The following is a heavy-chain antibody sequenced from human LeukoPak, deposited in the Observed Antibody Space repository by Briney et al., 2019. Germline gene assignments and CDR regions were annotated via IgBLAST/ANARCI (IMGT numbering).Heavy chain of an antibody. CDR2: ISGSGGST. D-gene: IGHD2-8*02. V-gene: IGHV3-23*01. Sequence: PGGSLRLSCAASGFTVSSNYMSWVRQAPGKGLEWVSAISGSGGSTYYADSVKGRFTISRDNSKNTLYLQMNSLRAEDTAVYYCAKSGGAFDIWGQGTMVTVSS. CDR1: GFTVSSNY. CDR3: AKSGGAFDI. J-gene: IGHJ3*02.